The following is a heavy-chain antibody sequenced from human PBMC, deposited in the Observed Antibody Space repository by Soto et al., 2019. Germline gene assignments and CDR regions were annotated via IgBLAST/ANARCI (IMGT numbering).Heavy chain of an antibody. Sequence: PSETLSLTCTVSGGSISSYYWSWIRQPPGKGLEWIGYIYYSGSTNYNPSLKSRVTISVDTSKNQFSLKLSSVTAADTAVYYCARGESPEFSQYWFGELFEDWFDPWGQGTLVTVSS. D-gene: IGHD3-10*01. CDR2: IYYSGST. CDR3: ARGESPEFSQYWFGELFEDWFDP. V-gene: IGHV4-59*01. J-gene: IGHJ5*02. CDR1: GGSISSYY.